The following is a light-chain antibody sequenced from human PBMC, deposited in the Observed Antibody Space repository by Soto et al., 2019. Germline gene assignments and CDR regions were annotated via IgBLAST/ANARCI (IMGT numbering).Light chain of an antibody. CDR2: DAS. V-gene: IGKV1-5*01. J-gene: IGKJ4*01. Sequence: DIQMTPSPSTLSASIGDRVTITCRASQSISKRLAWHQQKPGKAPKLLIYDASSLQSGVPPRFSGSGSGTDFTLTISSLEPEDFAVYYCQQRINWPSLTFGGGTKVDIK. CDR1: QSISKR. CDR3: QQRINWPSLT.